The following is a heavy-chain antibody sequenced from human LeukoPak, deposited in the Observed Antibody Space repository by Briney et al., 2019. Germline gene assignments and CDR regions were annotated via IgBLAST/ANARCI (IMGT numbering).Heavy chain of an antibody. V-gene: IGHV3-23*01. J-gene: IGHJ4*02. Sequence: GGSLRLSCAASGFTFSSYAMSWVRQAPGKGLEWVSAISGSGGSTYYADPVKGRFTISRDNSKNTLYLQMSSLRAEDTAVYYCAKDGSGSYYFDYWGQGTLVTVSS. CDR2: ISGSGGST. CDR1: GFTFSSYA. CDR3: AKDGSGSYYFDY. D-gene: IGHD1-26*01.